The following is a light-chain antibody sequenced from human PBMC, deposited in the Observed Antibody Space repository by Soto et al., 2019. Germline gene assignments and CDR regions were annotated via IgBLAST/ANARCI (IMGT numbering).Light chain of an antibody. Sequence: DIHLTQSPSFLSASVGDRVTITCRASQGISSFLAWYQQKPGKAPNLLMYAASTLQSGVPSRFSGGESGTEYTLTISSLQPEDSATYYCQQLYIFPLTFGQGTRLEMK. CDR3: QQLYIFPLT. J-gene: IGKJ5*01. CDR1: QGISSF. V-gene: IGKV1-9*01. CDR2: AAS.